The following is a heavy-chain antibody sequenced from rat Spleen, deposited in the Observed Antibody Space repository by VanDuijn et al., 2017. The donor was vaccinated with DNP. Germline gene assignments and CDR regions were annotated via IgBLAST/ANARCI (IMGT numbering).Heavy chain of an antibody. CDR1: GFSLNIFH. CDR3: ARWHLYLNYFDY. CDR2: IWGGGST. J-gene: IGHJ2*01. V-gene: IGHV2-15*01. D-gene: IGHD1-2*01. Sequence: QVQLKESGPGLVQPSQTLSLTCTVSGFSLNIFHVHWVRQPPGKGLEWIAAIWGGGSTDYNSALRSRLSISRDTSKSQVLLKMNSLQTEDTAMYFCARWHLYLNYFDYWGQGVMVTVSS.